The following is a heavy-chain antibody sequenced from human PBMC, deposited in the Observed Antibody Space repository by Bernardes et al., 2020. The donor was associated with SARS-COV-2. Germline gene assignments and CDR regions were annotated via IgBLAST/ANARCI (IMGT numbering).Heavy chain of an antibody. Sequence: SETLSLTCAVYGGSFSGYYWSWIRQPPGKGLEWIGEINHSGSTNYNPSLKSRVTISVDTSKNQFSLKLSSVTAADTAVYYCARSIVVVPAAIGADYYYYYYGMDVWGQGTTVTVSS. CDR2: INHSGST. CDR1: GGSFSGYY. J-gene: IGHJ6*02. V-gene: IGHV4-34*01. D-gene: IGHD2-2*01. CDR3: ARSIVVVPAAIGADYYYYYYGMDV.